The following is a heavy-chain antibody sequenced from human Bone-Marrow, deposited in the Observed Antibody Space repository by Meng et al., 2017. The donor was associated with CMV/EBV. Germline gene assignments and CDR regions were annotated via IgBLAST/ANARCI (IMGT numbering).Heavy chain of an antibody. Sequence: ASVKVSCKAAGYTFTGYYIHWVRQAPGQGLEWMGWINPHSGGTKYAQSFQGRVTMTRDTSTSTVSMELSGLRSDDTAVYYCARGDDHTNYVGYFDSWGQGTLVTVSS. D-gene: IGHD4-11*01. CDR3: ARGDDHTNYVGYFDS. CDR2: INPHSGGT. J-gene: IGHJ4*02. V-gene: IGHV1-2*02. CDR1: GYTFTGYY.